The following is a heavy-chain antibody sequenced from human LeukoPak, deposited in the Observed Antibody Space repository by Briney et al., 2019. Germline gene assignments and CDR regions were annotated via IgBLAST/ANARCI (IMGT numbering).Heavy chain of an antibody. Sequence: GASVKVSFKASGYTFTGYYMHWVRQAPGQGLEWMGWINPNSGDTHYAQKFQGRVTMTRDTSISTAYMELSRLRSDDTAVYYCARGSPVGASESLGFDYWGQGTPVTVSS. CDR1: GYTFTGYY. CDR2: INPNSGDT. V-gene: IGHV1-2*02. CDR3: ARGSPVGASESLGFDY. D-gene: IGHD1-26*01. J-gene: IGHJ4*02.